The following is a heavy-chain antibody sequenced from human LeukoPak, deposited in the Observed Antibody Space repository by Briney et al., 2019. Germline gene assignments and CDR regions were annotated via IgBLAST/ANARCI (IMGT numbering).Heavy chain of an antibody. Sequence: ASVNASCTVSGYTLTELSMHWVRQAPGKGLEWMGGFDPEDGETIYATKFQGRVTITEDTSTDTAYRELSSLRSEDTAVYYCATAWRGDSSGPGGGVFDPWGQGTLVTVSS. CDR2: FDPEDGET. CDR3: ATAWRGDSSGPGGGVFDP. V-gene: IGHV1-24*01. J-gene: IGHJ5*02. CDR1: GYTLTELS. D-gene: IGHD3-22*01.